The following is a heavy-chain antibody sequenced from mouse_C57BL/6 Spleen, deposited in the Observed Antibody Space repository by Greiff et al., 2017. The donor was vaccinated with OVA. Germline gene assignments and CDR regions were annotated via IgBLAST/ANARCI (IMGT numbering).Heavy chain of an antibody. CDR1: GFTLSRYG. Sequence: EVHLVESGGDLVKPGGSLKLSCAASGFTLSRYGMSWVRQTPDKRLEWVATISSGGSYTYYPDSVKGRFTISRDNAKNTLYLQMSSLKSEDTAMYYCARQPGTGYFDYWGQGTTLTVSS. CDR2: ISSGGSYT. J-gene: IGHJ2*01. CDR3: ARQPGTGYFDY. V-gene: IGHV5-6*01. D-gene: IGHD4-1*01.